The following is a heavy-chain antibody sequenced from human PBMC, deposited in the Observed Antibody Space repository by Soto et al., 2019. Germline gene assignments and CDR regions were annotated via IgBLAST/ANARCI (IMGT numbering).Heavy chain of an antibody. D-gene: IGHD3-22*01. CDR3: ARGGSGYNWFNEF. CDR1: GGLFSSYP. J-gene: IGHJ4*02. V-gene: IGHV1-69*01. CDR2: IIPVFQTA. Sequence: QEQLVQSGAEVKKPGSSVKVSCKASGGLFSSYPISWVRQVPGQGLEWMGGIIPVFQTAYYTQRFQGRVTITADESTNTAYMELSSLRSEDTAIYYCARGGSGYNWFNEFWGQGTLVTVSS.